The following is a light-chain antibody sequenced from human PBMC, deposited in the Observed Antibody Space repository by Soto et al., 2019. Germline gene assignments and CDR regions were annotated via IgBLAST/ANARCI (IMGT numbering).Light chain of an antibody. Sequence: SYELTQPPSVSVAPGQTARITCGGKNIGSKSVHWYQQKPGQAPVLVVYDDSDRPSGIPERFSGSNSGNTATLTISSVEAGDEADYYCQVWDSSSDHPVVFGGGTKLTVL. CDR1: NIGSKS. J-gene: IGLJ2*01. CDR3: QVWDSSSDHPVV. CDR2: DDS. V-gene: IGLV3-21*02.